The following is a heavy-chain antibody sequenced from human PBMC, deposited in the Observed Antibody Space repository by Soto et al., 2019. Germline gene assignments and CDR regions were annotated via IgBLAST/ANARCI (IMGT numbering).Heavy chain of an antibody. Sequence: RQAPGQGLEWMGWINPNSGGTNYAQKFQGWVTMTRDTSISTAYMELSRLRSDDTAVYYCARGGSYGDSLDYWGQGTLVTVSS. CDR3: ARGGSYGDSLDY. D-gene: IGHD4-17*01. J-gene: IGHJ4*02. CDR2: INPNSGGT. V-gene: IGHV1-2*04.